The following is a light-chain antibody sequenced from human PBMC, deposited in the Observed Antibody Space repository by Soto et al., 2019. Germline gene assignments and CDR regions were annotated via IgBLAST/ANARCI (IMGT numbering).Light chain of an antibody. J-gene: IGKJ2*01. CDR2: GAS. V-gene: IGKV3-20*01. CDR1: QSVSSSY. Sequence: EIVLTQSPGTLSLSPGERATLSCRASQSVSSSYLAWYQQKPGQAPRLLIYGASGRATGIPDRFSVSGSGTDFTLTISRLEPEDVAVYYCQQYGSSPMYTFGQGTKLEIK. CDR3: QQYGSSPMYT.